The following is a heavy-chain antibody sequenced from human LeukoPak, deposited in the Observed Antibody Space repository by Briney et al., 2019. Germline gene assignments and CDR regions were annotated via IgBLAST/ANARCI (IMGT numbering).Heavy chain of an antibody. CDR1: GFTVSSNY. D-gene: IGHD1-20*01. CDR3: AVCRNWPTFDC. V-gene: IGHV3-53*01. CDR2: IYSGGST. Sequence: GGSLRLSCAASGFTVSSNYMSWVRQAPGKGLEWVSVIYSGGSTYYADSVKGRFTISRDKSKNTLYLQTNSLRAEDTAVYYCAVCRNWPTFDCWGQGTLVTVSS. J-gene: IGHJ4*02.